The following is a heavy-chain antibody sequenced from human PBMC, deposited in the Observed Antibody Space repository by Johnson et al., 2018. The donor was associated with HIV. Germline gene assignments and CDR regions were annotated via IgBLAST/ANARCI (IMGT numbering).Heavy chain of an antibody. CDR3: ASTGSGSDDAFDI. V-gene: IGHV3-30-3*01. CDR2: ISYDGSNK. Sequence: QMLLVESGGGVVQPGRSLRLSCAASGFTFSSYAMHWVRQAPGKGLEWVAVISYDGSNKYYADSVKGRFTISRDNSKNTLYLQMNSLRDEDTAVYYCASTGSGSDDAFDIWGQGTMVTVSS. D-gene: IGHD3-10*01. CDR1: GFTFSSYA. J-gene: IGHJ3*02.